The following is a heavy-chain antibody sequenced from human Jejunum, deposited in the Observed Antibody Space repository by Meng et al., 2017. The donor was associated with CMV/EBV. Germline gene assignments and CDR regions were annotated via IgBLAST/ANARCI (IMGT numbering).Heavy chain of an antibody. CDR3: ARDPSYHDSSVYTS. V-gene: IGHV4-61*02. Sequence: QVQLQESGPGLVKPSQXLSVTCTVSGGSTSSGSYYWSWIRQPAGKGLEWIGHIYTSGSTNYNPSLKSRVTISIDTSKNQFSLKLSSVTAADTAVYYCARDPSYHDSSVYTSWGQGTLVTVSS. D-gene: IGHD3-22*01. J-gene: IGHJ5*02. CDR1: GGSTSSGSYY. CDR2: IYTSGST.